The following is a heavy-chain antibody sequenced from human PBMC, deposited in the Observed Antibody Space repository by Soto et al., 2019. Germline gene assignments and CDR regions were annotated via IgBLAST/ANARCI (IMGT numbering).Heavy chain of an antibody. J-gene: IGHJ3*02. Sequence: GGSLRLSCAASGFTFSSYAMSWVRQAPGKGLEWVSAISGSGGSTYYADSVKGRFTISRDNSKNTLHLQMNSLRAEDTAVYYCAKDTWLDSAFDIWGQGTMVTVSS. CDR3: AKDTWLDSAFDI. D-gene: IGHD5-12*01. V-gene: IGHV3-23*01. CDR1: GFTFSSYA. CDR2: ISGSGGST.